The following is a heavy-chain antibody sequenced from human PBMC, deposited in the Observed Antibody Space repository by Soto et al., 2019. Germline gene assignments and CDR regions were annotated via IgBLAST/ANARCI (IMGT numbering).Heavy chain of an antibody. Sequence: AAVRVCCNAAGDSFSVYHIHWVRQAPGQGLECLGRINRKSGGTSTAQKFQGWVTMTRDRSISTVYMELTRLRSDDTAVYFCARGHSTDCSNGVCSFFYNHEMDVWGQGTTVTVSS. D-gene: IGHD2-8*01. V-gene: IGHV1-2*04. CDR3: ARGHSTDCSNGVCSFFYNHEMDV. J-gene: IGHJ6*02. CDR2: INRKSGGT. CDR1: GDSFSVYH.